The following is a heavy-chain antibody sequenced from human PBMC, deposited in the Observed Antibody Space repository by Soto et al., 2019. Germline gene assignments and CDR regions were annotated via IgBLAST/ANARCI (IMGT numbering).Heavy chain of an antibody. Sequence: PGGSLRLSCAASGFTFSSYGMHWVRQAPGKGLEWVAVISDDGSSTYYAESVKGRFTISRDNSKNMLYLEMNSLRPEDTALYYCAKELLIVGSAQVDYWGQGTLVTVSS. CDR3: AKELLIVGSAQVDY. CDR2: ISDDGSST. J-gene: IGHJ4*02. D-gene: IGHD1-26*01. CDR1: GFTFSSYG. V-gene: IGHV3-30*18.